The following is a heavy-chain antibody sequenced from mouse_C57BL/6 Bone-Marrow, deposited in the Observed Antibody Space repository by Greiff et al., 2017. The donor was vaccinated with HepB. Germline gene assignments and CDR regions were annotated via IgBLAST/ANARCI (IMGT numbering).Heavy chain of an antibody. CDR3: ARRDYYAMDY. CDR1: GFTFSSYG. CDR2: ISSGGSYT. V-gene: IGHV5-6*01. Sequence: EVHLVESGGDLVKPGGSLKLSCAASGFTFSSYGMSWVRQTPDKRLEWVATISSGGSYTCYPDSVKGRFTISRDNAKNTLYLKMSSLKSEDTAMYYCARRDYYAMDYWGQGTSVTVAS. J-gene: IGHJ4*01.